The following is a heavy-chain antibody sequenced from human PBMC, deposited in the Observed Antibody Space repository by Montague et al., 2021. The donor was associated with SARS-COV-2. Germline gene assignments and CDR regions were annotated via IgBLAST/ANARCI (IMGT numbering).Heavy chain of an antibody. J-gene: IGHJ2*01. Sequence: SLRLSCAASGFTFSSYAMHWVRQAPGKGLDCVAVISYDGSNKYYADSVKGRFTISRDNSKNTLYLQMNSLRAEDTAVYYCARAQPFHGYPHYFDLWGRGTLVTVPS. CDR3: ARAQPFHGYPHYFDL. D-gene: IGHD5-24*01. CDR1: GFTFSSYA. V-gene: IGHV3-30-3*01. CDR2: ISYDGSNK.